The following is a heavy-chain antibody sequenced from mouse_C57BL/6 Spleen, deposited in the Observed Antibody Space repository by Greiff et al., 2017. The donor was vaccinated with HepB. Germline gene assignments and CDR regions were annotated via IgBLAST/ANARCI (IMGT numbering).Heavy chain of an antibody. J-gene: IGHJ3*01. V-gene: IGHV1-72*01. D-gene: IGHD1-1*01. CDR3: ASAYGSSYPFAY. CDR1: GYTFTSYW. CDR2: IDPNSGGT. Sequence: QVQLKQPGAELVKPGASVKLSCKASGYTFTSYWMHWVKQRPGRGLEWIGRIDPNSGGTKYNEKFKSKATLTVDKPSSTAYMQLSSLTSEDSAVYYCASAYGSSYPFAYGGQGTRVTVSA.